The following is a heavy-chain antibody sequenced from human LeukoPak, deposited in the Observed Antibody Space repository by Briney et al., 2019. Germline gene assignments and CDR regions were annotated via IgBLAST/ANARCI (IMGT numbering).Heavy chain of an antibody. CDR3: ARDPVGRWSPDLDY. Sequence: SVKVSCKASGGTFSSYAISWVRQAPGQGLEWMGGIIPIFGTANYAQKFQGRVTITADKSTSTAYMELSSLRSEDTAVYYCARDPVGRWSPDLDYWGQGTLVTVSS. CDR2: IIPIFGTA. CDR1: GGTFSSYA. J-gene: IGHJ4*02. V-gene: IGHV1-69*06. D-gene: IGHD1-26*01.